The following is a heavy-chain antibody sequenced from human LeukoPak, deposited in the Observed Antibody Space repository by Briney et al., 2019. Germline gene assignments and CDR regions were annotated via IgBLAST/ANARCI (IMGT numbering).Heavy chain of an antibody. D-gene: IGHD3-16*02. V-gene: IGHV4-4*07. CDR3: ARGPYYDYVWGTYRPHDAFDI. CDR2: IYIGGST. Sequence: SETLSLTCIVSGGSISSYYWNWIRQSAGKGLEWIGRIYIGGSTSYNPSLKSRVTMSVDTSKIQFSLNLTSVTAADRAVYYCARGPYYDYVWGTYRPHDAFDIWGQGTMVSVSS. J-gene: IGHJ3*02. CDR1: GGSISSYY.